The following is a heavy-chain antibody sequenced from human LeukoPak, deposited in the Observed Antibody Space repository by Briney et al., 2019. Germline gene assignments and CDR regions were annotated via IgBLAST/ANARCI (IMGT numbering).Heavy chain of an antibody. CDR1: GYSSTSNY. V-gene: IGHV1-46*01. Sequence: ASVKVSCTASGYSSTSNYIHWVRQAPGQGLEWMGMIYPRDGSTSYAQKFQGRVTVTRDTSTSTVHMELSGLRSEDTAVYYCARDQEAFDYWGQGTLVTVSS. CDR3: ARDQEAFDY. J-gene: IGHJ4*02. CDR2: IYPRDGST.